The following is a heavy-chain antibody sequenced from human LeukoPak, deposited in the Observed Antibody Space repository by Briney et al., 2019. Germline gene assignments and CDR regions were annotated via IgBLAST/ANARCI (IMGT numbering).Heavy chain of an antibody. D-gene: IGHD2-2*01. V-gene: IGHV4-34*01. J-gene: IGHJ3*02. CDR1: GGSFSGYY. CDR2: INHRGST. Sequence: WDTLSLTFAVYGGSFSGYYWSWIRETPGKGLERIWEINHRGSTNYNPSIKNLVTISVDTTKSQFSLKPSSVTAADTAVYYCARSLIVVVPAASDAFDIWGKGTMVTVSS. CDR3: ARSLIVVVPAASDAFDI.